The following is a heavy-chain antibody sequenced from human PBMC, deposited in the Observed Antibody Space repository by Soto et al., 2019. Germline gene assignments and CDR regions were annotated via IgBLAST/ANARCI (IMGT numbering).Heavy chain of an antibody. D-gene: IGHD3-22*01. Sequence: QPGGSLRLSCAASGFTFSSYAMHWVRQAPGKGLEWAAVISYDGSNKYYADSVKGRFTISRDNSKNTLYLQMNSLRAEDTAVYYCARDWKTYYYHSSGYYPIPHSGQGXLLTFSS. CDR3: ARDWKTYYYHSSGYYPIPH. CDR1: GFTFSSYA. CDR2: ISYDGSNK. J-gene: IGHJ4*02. V-gene: IGHV3-30-3*01.